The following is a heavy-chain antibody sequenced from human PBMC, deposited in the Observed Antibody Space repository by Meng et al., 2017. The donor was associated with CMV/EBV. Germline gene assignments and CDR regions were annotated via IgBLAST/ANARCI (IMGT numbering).Heavy chain of an antibody. Sequence: LVKVSCKASGGTFSSYTISWVRQAPGQGLEWMGRIIPILGIANYAQKFQGRVTITADKSTSTAYMELSSLRSEDTAVYYCARETGEVVPAASWFDPWGQGTLVTVSS. CDR2: IIPILGIA. CDR3: ARETGEVVPAASWFDP. CDR1: GGTFSSYT. V-gene: IGHV1-69*04. J-gene: IGHJ5*02. D-gene: IGHD2-2*01.